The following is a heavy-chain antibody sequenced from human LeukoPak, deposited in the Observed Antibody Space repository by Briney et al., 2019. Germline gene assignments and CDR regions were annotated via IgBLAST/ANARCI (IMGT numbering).Heavy chain of an antibody. CDR2: IYYSGST. J-gene: IGHJ4*02. CDR3: ARHCDSSWQTPFDY. Sequence: SETLSLACTVSGGSISSYYWSWIRQPPGRGLEWIGYIYYSGSTNYNPSLKSRVTISVNTSKNQFSLKLSSVTAADTAVYYCARHCDSSWQTPFDYWGQGTLVTVSS. D-gene: IGHD6-13*01. V-gene: IGHV4-59*08. CDR1: GGSISSYY.